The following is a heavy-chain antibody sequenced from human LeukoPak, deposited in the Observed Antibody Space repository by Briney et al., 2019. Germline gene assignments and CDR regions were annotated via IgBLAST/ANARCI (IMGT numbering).Heavy chain of an antibody. CDR3: ARGAEQQRLAHFDY. D-gene: IGHD6-13*01. CDR2: VNPNNGGT. CDR1: GYIFTGYY. J-gene: IGHJ4*02. V-gene: IGHV1-2*02. Sequence: ASVKVSCKASGYIFTGYYMHWVRQAPGQGLEWMGWVNPNNGGTKSAQKFQGRVTMTRDTSISTAYMELSSLRSDDTAIYYCARGAEQQRLAHFDYWGQGTLVTVSS.